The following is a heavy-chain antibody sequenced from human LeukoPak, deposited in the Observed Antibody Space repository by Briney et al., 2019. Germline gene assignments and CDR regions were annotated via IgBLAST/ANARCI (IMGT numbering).Heavy chain of an antibody. CDR3: ARASFQDRSWIHSYYYYYGMDV. Sequence: SETLSLTCTVSGGSISSYYWSWIRQPPGKGLEWIGYIYYSGSTNYNPSLKSRVTISVDTSKNQFSLKLSSVTAADTAVYYCARASFQDRSWIHSYYYYYGMDVWGQGTTVTVSS. CDR1: GGSISSYY. D-gene: IGHD5-18*01. CDR2: IYYSGST. J-gene: IGHJ6*02. V-gene: IGHV4-59*01.